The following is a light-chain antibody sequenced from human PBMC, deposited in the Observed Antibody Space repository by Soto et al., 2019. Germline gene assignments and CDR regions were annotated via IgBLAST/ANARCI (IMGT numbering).Light chain of an antibody. J-gene: IGLJ2*01. CDR3: AAWDDTLKAVV. V-gene: IGLV1-44*01. CDR2: SNN. CDR1: SSNIGSNT. Sequence: QSVLTQPPSASGTPGQRVTISCFGSSSNIGSNTVNWYQQLPGTAPKLLIYSNNQRPSGVPDRFSASKSATSASLAISGLQSEDEADYSCAAWDDTLKAVVFGGGTKLTVL.